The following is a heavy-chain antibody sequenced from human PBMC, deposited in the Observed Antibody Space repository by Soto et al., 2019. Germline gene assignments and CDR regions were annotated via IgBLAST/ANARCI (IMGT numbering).Heavy chain of an antibody. CDR2: ISYDGSNK. CDR1: GFTFSSYG. Sequence: GGSLRLSCAASGFTFSSYGMHWVRQAPGKGLEWVAVISYDGSNKYYADSVKGRFTISRDNSKNTLYLQMNSLRAEDTAVYYCAPGPEDIVLVPAASNWFDPWGQGTLVTVSS. J-gene: IGHJ5*02. V-gene: IGHV3-30*03. CDR3: APGPEDIVLVPAASNWFDP. D-gene: IGHD2-2*01.